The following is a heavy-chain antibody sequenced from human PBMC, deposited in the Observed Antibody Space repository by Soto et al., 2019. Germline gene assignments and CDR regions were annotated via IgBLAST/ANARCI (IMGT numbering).Heavy chain of an antibody. CDR2: IYYSGST. J-gene: IGHJ3*02. D-gene: IGHD2-2*01. CDR1: GGSIISYY. V-gene: IGHV4-59*01. Sequence: SETLSLTCTVSGGSIISYYWSWIRQPPGKGLEWIGYIYYSGSTNYNPSLKSRVTISVDTSKNQFSLKLSSVTAADTAVYYCAREGSSTSDAFDIWGQGTMVTVSS. CDR3: AREGSSTSDAFDI.